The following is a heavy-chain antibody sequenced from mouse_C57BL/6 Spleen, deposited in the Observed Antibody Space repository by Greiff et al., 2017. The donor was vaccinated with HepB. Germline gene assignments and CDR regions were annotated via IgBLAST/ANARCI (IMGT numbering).Heavy chain of an antibody. Sequence: DVKLQESGGGLVKPGGSLKLSCAASGFTFSDYGMHWVRQAPEKGLEWVAYISSGSSTIYYADTVKGRFTISRDNAKNTLFLQMTSLRSEDTAMYYCARDYGSSYPPWFAYWGQGTLVTVSA. CDR1: GFTFSDYG. D-gene: IGHD1-1*01. J-gene: IGHJ3*01. CDR3: ARDYGSSYPPWFAY. CDR2: ISSGSSTI. V-gene: IGHV5-17*01.